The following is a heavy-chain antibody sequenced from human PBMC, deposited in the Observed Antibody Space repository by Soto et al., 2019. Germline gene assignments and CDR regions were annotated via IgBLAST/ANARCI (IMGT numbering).Heavy chain of an antibody. Sequence: SVKVSCKXSGGTFSSYAISWVRQAPGQGLEWMGGIIPIFGTANYAQKFQGRVTIIADESTSTAYMELSSLRSEDTAVYYCAEVVSAAIHYYYGMDVWGQGTTVTVSS. CDR3: AEVVSAAIHYYYGMDV. V-gene: IGHV1-69*13. CDR1: GGTFSSYA. D-gene: IGHD2-2*01. J-gene: IGHJ6*02. CDR2: IIPIFGTA.